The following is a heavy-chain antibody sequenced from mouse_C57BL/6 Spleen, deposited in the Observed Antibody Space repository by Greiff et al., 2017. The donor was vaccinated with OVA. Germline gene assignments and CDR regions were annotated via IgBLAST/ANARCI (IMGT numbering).Heavy chain of an antibody. J-gene: IGHJ2*01. D-gene: IGHD2-4*01. Sequence: ESGPGLVKPSQSLSLTCSVSGYSITSGYYWNWIRQFPGNKLEWMGYISYDGSNNYNPSLKNRISITRDTSKNQFFLKLNSVTTEDTAAGYSARYDFLDYWGQGTTLTVSS. CDR1: GYSITSGYY. CDR2: ISYDGSN. V-gene: IGHV3-6*01. CDR3: ARYDFLDY.